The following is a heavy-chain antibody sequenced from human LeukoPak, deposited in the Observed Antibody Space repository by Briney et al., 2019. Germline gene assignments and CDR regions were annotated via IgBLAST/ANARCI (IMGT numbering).Heavy chain of an antibody. V-gene: IGHV5-51*01. J-gene: IGHJ4*02. D-gene: IGHD5-12*01. Sequence: GESLKISCQASGYIFSNYWIGWVRQMPGKGLEWMAIIYPGDSETKYSPSFQGQVTISVDKSISTAYLQWSSLKASDTAMYYCARLIYSGYDIYYFDYWGQGTLVTASS. CDR3: ARLIYSGYDIYYFDY. CDR2: IYPGDSET. CDR1: GYIFSNYW.